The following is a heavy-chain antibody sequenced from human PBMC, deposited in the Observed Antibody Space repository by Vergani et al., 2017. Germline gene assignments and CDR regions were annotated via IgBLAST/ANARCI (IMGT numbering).Heavy chain of an antibody. CDR1: GYSFTSYW. Sequence: EVQLVQSGAEVKKPGESLRISCTGSGYSFTSYWISWVRQMPGKGLEWMGRIDPRDSYTNYSPSFQGHVTISADKSISTAYLQWSSLKASDTAMYYCARRSVLWFVELLTQPYYYYYGMDVWGQGTTVTVSS. D-gene: IGHD3-10*01. V-gene: IGHV5-10-1*01. J-gene: IGHJ6*02. CDR2: IDPRDSYT. CDR3: ARRSVLWFVELLTQPYYYYYGMDV.